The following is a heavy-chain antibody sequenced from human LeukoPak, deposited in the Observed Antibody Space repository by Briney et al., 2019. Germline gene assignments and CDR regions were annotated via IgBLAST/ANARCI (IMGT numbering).Heavy chain of an antibody. Sequence: PGGSLRLSCAASGFTFSSYGTHWVRQAPGKGLEWVAVISYDGSNKYYADSVKGRFTISRDNSKNTLYLQMNSLRAEDTAVYYCAKDQYYYGSGSYSHYFDYWGQGTLVTVSS. D-gene: IGHD3-10*01. V-gene: IGHV3-30*18. CDR2: ISYDGSNK. CDR3: AKDQYYYGSGSYSHYFDY. CDR1: GFTFSSYG. J-gene: IGHJ4*02.